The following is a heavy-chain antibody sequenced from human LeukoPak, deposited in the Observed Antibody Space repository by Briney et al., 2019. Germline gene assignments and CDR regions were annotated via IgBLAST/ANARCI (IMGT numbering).Heavy chain of an antibody. CDR3: AILPSPRNWNDAP. Sequence: GGSLRLSCLASGFRFHHYIMLWVRQVPGKGLEWVSLITWDGTRTYYADSVKGRFTISRGRSRNSLYLQMDTLTTEDTALYYCAILPSPRNWNDAPWGQRTLATVSS. CDR1: GFRFHHYI. D-gene: IGHD1-1*01. J-gene: IGHJ5*02. CDR2: ITWDGTRT. V-gene: IGHV3-43*01.